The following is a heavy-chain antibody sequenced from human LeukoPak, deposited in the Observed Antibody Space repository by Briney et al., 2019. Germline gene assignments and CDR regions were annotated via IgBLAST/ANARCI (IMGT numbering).Heavy chain of an antibody. CDR2: IKSDGST. J-gene: IGHJ1*01. CDR3: ARAPSEIGGYYPEYFRH. D-gene: IGHD3-22*01. V-gene: IGHV3-74*01. CDR1: GFTFSSYW. Sequence: GGSLRLSCAASGFTFSSYWMHWVRQAPGKGLVWASRIKSDGSTRYADSVKGRFTISRDNAKNTVSLQMNSLRAEDTGVYYCARAPSEIGGYYPEYFRHWGQGTLVTVSP.